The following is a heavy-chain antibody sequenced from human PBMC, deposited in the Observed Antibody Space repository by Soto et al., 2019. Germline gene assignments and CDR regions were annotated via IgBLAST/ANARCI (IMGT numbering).Heavy chain of an antibody. CDR2: ISSSSSYI. V-gene: IGHV3-21*01. J-gene: IGHJ4*02. CDR1: GFTFSSYS. D-gene: IGHD5-12*01. Sequence: PGGSLRLSCAASGFTFSSYSMNWVRQAPGKGLEWVSSISSSSSYIYYADSVKGRFTISRDNAKNSLYLQMNSLRAEDTAVYYCARDRRDGYNFDYWGQGTLDTVSS. CDR3: ARDRRDGYNFDY.